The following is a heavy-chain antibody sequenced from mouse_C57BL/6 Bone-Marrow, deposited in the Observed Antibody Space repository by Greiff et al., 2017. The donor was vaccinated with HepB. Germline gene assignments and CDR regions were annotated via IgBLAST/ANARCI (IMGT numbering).Heavy chain of an antibody. CDR1: GYTFTSYW. Sequence: QVQLKQPGAELVKPGASVKMSCKASGYTFTSYWITWVKQRPGQGLEWIGDIYPGSGSTNYNEKFKSKATLTVDTSSSTAYMQLSSLTSEDSAVYYCARSTMVTTSAMDYWGQGTSVTVSS. D-gene: IGHD2-2*01. V-gene: IGHV1-55*01. CDR3: ARSTMVTTSAMDY. CDR2: IYPGSGST. J-gene: IGHJ4*01.